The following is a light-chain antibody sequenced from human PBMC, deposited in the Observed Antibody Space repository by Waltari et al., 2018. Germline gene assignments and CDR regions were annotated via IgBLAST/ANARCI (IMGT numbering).Light chain of an antibody. CDR1: SRDVGGFNY. CDR3: CSSARFYTYV. V-gene: IGLV2-11*01. Sequence: QSALTQPRSVSGSPGQSVTISCTGTSRDVGGFNYVSWFQQHPGEAPKRIIYDVTDRPAGVPGRFSRPQSGTTASLTISGLQAEDDSDYYCCSSARFYTYVFGTGTQVTVL. CDR2: DVT. J-gene: IGLJ1*01.